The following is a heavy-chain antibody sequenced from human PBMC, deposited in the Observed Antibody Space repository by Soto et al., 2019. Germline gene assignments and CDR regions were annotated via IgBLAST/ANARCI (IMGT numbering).Heavy chain of an antibody. CDR2: IDPSDGTT. Sequence: ASVKVSCKASGYAFTTYHMHWVRQAPGQGLEWMGMIDPSDGTTTYAQKLQGRVTMTRDTATSTVYMELSSLRSEDTAVYYCARDAVQDAQNDAFDIWGQGTMVTVSS. J-gene: IGHJ3*02. CDR1: GYAFTTYH. D-gene: IGHD6-19*01. CDR3: ARDAVQDAQNDAFDI. V-gene: IGHV1-46*04.